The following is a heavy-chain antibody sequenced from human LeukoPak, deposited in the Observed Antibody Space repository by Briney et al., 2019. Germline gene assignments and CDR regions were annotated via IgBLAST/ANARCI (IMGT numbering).Heavy chain of an antibody. Sequence: GGSLRLSCTASGFTFGDYAMSWFRQAPGKGLEWVGFIRSKAYGGTTEYAASVKGRFTISRDDSKSIAYLQMNSLKTEDTAAYYCTRGRCGGSCYSKALYYMDVWGKGTTVTVSS. CDR1: GFTFGDYA. D-gene: IGHD2-15*01. V-gene: IGHV3-49*03. CDR3: TRGRCGGSCYSKALYYMDV. CDR2: IRSKAYGGTT. J-gene: IGHJ6*03.